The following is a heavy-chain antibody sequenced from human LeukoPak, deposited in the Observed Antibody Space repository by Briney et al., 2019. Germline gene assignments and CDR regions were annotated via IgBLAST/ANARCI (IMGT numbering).Heavy chain of an antibody. V-gene: IGHV4-59*01. D-gene: IGHD3-10*01. CDR3: ARTAGSGSYYPLDY. J-gene: IGHJ4*02. Sequence: SETLSLTCTVSGGSISSYYWSWIRQPPGKGLEWIGYIYYSGSTNYNPSLKSRVTISVDTSRNQFSLKLSSVTAADTAVYYCARTAGSGSYYPLDYWGQGTLVTVSS. CDR2: IYYSGST. CDR1: GGSISSYY.